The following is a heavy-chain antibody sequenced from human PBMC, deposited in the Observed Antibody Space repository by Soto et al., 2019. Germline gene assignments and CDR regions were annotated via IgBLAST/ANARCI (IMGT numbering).Heavy chain of an antibody. Sequence: ASVKVSCKASGYTFTSYAMHWVRQAPGQRLEWMGWINAGNGNTKYSQKFQGRVTITADESTSTAYMELSSLRSEDTAVYYCARGRRDFMVRSYGMDVWGQGTTVTVSS. CDR1: GYTFTSYA. CDR2: INAGNGNT. J-gene: IGHJ6*02. V-gene: IGHV1-3*01. D-gene: IGHD3-10*01. CDR3: ARGRRDFMVRSYGMDV.